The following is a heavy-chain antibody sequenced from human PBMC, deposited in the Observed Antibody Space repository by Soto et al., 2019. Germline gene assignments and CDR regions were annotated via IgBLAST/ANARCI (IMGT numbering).Heavy chain of an antibody. J-gene: IGHJ6*02. CDR1: GFSLGTSGMR. V-gene: IGHV2-70*04. CDR3: ARTIAAAGGYGMDV. CDR2: IDWDDDK. Sequence: SVPTLVNPTQTLTLTCTFSGFSLGTSGMRVSWIRQPPGKALEWLARIDWDDDKFYSTSLKTRLTISKDTSKNQVVLTMTNMDPVDTATYYCARTIAAAGGYGMDVWGQGTTVTVSS. D-gene: IGHD6-13*01.